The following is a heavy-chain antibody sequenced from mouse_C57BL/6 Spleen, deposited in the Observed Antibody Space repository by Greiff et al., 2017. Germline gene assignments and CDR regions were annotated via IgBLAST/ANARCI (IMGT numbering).Heavy chain of an antibody. CDR1: GYAFSSSW. V-gene: IGHV1-82*01. CDR3: ARREYDYAMDY. Sequence: VQLQQSGPELVKPGASVKISCKASGYAFSSSWLNWVKQRPGKGLEWIGRIYPGAGDTNYNGKFKGKATLTADTSSSTAYMQLSSLTSEDTAVYVCARREYDYAMDYWGQGTSVTVSS. CDR2: IYPGAGDT. D-gene: IGHD5-1*01. J-gene: IGHJ4*01.